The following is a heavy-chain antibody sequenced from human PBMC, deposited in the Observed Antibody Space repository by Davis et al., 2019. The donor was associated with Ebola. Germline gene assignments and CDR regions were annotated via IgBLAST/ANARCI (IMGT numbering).Heavy chain of an antibody. CDR2: INPSGGST. V-gene: IGHV1-46*03. CDR1: GYTFTSYY. D-gene: IGHD3-10*01. CDR3: LRGSYYDAFDI. J-gene: IGHJ3*02. Sequence: ASVKVSCKASGYTFTSYYMHWVRQAPGQGLEWMGIINPSGGSTSYAQKFQGRVTMTTDTSTSTAYMELRSLRSDDTAVYYCLRGSYYDAFDIWGQGTMVTVSS.